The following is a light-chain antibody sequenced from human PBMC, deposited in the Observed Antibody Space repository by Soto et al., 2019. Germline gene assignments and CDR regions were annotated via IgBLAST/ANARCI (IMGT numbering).Light chain of an antibody. J-gene: IGLJ1*01. CDR3: CSYAGTFYV. CDR1: SSGFGGYNY. V-gene: IGLV2-11*01. CDR2: DVS. Sequence: QSVLTQPRSVSGSAGQSVTISCTGTSSGFGGYNYVSWYKQHPGKAPKLMIYDVSERPSGVPDRFSGSKSGNTASLTISGLQAEDEADYYCCSYAGTFYVFGTGTKVTVL.